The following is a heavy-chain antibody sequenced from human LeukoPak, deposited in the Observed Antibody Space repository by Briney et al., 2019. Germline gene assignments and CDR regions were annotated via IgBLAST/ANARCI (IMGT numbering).Heavy chain of an antibody. V-gene: IGHV3-23*01. D-gene: IGHD5-12*01. J-gene: IGHJ4*02. CDR3: ANSGYDDVSVLFDY. CDR1: GFTFSSYA. CDR2: ISGSGGST. Sequence: GGSLRLSCAASGFTFSSYAMSWVRQAPGKGLEWVSAISGSGGSTYYADSVKGRFTISRDNSKNTLYLQMNSLRAEDTAVYYCANSGYDDVSVLFDYWGQGTLVTVSS.